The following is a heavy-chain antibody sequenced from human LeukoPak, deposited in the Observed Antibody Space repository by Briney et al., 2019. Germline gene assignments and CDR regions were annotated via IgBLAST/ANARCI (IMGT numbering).Heavy chain of an antibody. CDR2: ISGSGGST. D-gene: IGHD3-3*01. CDR1: GGSISNNY. J-gene: IGHJ4*02. CDR3: AKDRAIFGVVTMDHY. V-gene: IGHV3-23*01. Sequence: ETLSLTCTVSGGSISNNYWTWIRQPPGKGLEWVSAISGSGGSTYYADSVKGRFTISRDNSKNTLYLQMNSLRAEDTAVYYCAKDRAIFGVVTMDHYWGQGTLVTVSS.